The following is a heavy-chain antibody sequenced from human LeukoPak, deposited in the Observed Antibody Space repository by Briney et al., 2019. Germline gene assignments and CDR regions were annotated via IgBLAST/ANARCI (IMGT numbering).Heavy chain of an antibody. J-gene: IGHJ6*04. V-gene: IGHV1-69*06. CDR2: IIPIFGTA. CDR1: GVTFSSYA. D-gene: IGHD1-14*01. CDR3: AKRDNVYYYYGMDV. Sequence: SVKVSCKASGVTFSSYAISWVRQAPGQGLEWMGGIIPIFGTANYAQKFQGRVTITADKSTSTAYMELSSLRSEDTAVYYCAKRDNVYYYYGMDVWGKGTTVTVSS.